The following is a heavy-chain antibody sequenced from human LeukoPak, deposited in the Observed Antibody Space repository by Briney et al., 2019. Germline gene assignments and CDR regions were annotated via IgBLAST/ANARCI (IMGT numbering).Heavy chain of an antibody. V-gene: IGHV4-34*01. Sequence: SETLSLTCAVYGGSFSGYYWSWIRQPPGKGLEWIGEINHSGSTNYNPSLKSRVTISVDTSKNQFSLKLSSVTAADTAVYYCARGAYDYVWGSYRFYFDYWGQGTLVTVSS. CDR1: GGSFSGYY. CDR3: ARGAYDYVWGSYRFYFDY. D-gene: IGHD3-16*02. CDR2: INHSGST. J-gene: IGHJ4*02.